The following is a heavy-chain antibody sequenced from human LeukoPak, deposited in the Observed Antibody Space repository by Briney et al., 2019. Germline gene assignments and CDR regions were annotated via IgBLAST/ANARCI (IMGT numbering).Heavy chain of an antibody. Sequence: GGSLRLSCAASGFTFSSYSMNWVRQAPGKGLEWVSSISSSSSYIYYVDSVKGRFTISRDNSKNTLYLQMNSLRAEDTAVYYCAKDARRTFGLSSGLYRGSYYFDYWGQGTLVTVSS. V-gene: IGHV3-21*01. CDR2: ISSSSSYI. CDR3: AKDARRTFGLSSGLYRGSYYFDY. J-gene: IGHJ4*02. CDR1: GFTFSSYS. D-gene: IGHD6-19*01.